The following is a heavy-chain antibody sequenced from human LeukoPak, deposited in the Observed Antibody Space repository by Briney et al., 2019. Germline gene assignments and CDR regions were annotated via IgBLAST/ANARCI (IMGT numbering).Heavy chain of an antibody. J-gene: IGHJ4*02. Sequence: GESLKISCKGSGYSFTSHWIGWVRQMPGKGLEWMGIIYPGDSDTRYSPSFQGQVTISADKSITTAYLQWSSLKASDTAMYYCARQGRAGGYTYGYFDYWGQGTLVTVSS. CDR1: GYSFTSHW. CDR2: IYPGDSDT. CDR3: ARQGRAGGYTYGYFDY. V-gene: IGHV5-51*01. D-gene: IGHD5-18*01.